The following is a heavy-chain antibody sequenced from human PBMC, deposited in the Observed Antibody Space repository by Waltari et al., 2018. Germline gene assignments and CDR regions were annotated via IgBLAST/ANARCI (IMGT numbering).Heavy chain of an antibody. CDR3: VRRCSSIYCSSNFDY. Sequence: QVTLKESGPALVKPTQTLTLTCTFSGFSISTTETGVSWIRQPPGKALEWLASIYWDDDKYYSTSLKSRLTISKDTSKNQVVLIMTNMDPVDTGTYYCVRRCSSIYCSSNFDYWGQGVLVTVSS. D-gene: IGHD2-2*01. CDR1: GFSISTTETG. V-gene: IGHV2-70*04. J-gene: IGHJ4*02. CDR2: IYWDDDK.